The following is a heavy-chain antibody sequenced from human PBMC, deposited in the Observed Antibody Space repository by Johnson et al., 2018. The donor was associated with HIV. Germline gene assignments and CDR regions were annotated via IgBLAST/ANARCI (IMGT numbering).Heavy chain of an antibody. CDR3: ANDFWSGLGI. CDR2: IWYDGSNK. V-gene: IGHV3-33*06. Sequence: QVQLVESGGGVVQPGRSLRLSCAASGFTFSNFGMHWVRQAPGKGLEWVAVIWYDGSNKYYADSVKGRFTISRDNSKSTLYLQMNSLRAEDTAVYYCANDFWSGLGIWGQGTMVTVSS. J-gene: IGHJ3*02. CDR1: GFTFSNFG. D-gene: IGHD3-3*01.